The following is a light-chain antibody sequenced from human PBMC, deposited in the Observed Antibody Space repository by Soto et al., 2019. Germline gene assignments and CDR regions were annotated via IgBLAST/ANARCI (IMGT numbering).Light chain of an antibody. CDR2: SAS. Sequence: EIVLTQSPGTLSLSPGERATLSCRASQSVTNNYLAWYQQKTGQAPRLLIYSASSRATGIPDRFSGSGSGTDFTLTISRLEPEDFAVYFCQQSSYSPLTFGGGTKVEI. CDR1: QSVTNNY. CDR3: QQSSYSPLT. V-gene: IGKV3-20*01. J-gene: IGKJ4*01.